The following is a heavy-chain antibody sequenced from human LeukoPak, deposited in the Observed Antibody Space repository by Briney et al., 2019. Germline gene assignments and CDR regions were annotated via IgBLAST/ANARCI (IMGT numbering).Heavy chain of an antibody. Sequence: ASETLSLTCTVSGGSISSSSYYWGWIRQPPGKGLEWIGSIYYSGSTYYNPSLKSRVTISVDPSKNQFSLKLSSVTAADTAVYYCSRHRRSGGIALNWFDPWGQGTLVTVSS. J-gene: IGHJ5*02. V-gene: IGHV4-39*01. CDR2: IYYSGST. D-gene: IGHD6-13*01. CDR3: SRHRRSGGIALNWFDP. CDR1: GGSISSSSYY.